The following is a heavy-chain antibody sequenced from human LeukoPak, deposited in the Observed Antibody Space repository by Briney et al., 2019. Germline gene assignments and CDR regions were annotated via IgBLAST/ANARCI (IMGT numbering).Heavy chain of an antibody. J-gene: IGHJ6*03. CDR1: GGSISSSSYY. CDR2: IYYSGST. D-gene: IGHD3-10*01. V-gene: IGHV4-39*01. Sequence: PSETLSLTCTVSGGSISSSSYYWGWIRQPPGKGLEWIGSIYYSGSTYYNPSLKSRVTISVDTSKNQFSLKLSSVTAADTAVYYCAKGMGYASGSSYSYYYYMDVWGKGTTVTISS. CDR3: AKGMGYASGSSYSYYYYMDV.